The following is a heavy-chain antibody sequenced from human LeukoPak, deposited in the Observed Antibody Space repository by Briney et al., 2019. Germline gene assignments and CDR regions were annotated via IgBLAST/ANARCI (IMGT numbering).Heavy chain of an antibody. Sequence: GGSLRLSCAASGFTFSDYYMSWIRQAPGKGLEWVSSISSSTTNIYYADSVKGRFTISRDNAKKSPYLQLNSLRAEDTAVYYCARIFGRGYSSSTFDYWGQGTLVTVSS. D-gene: IGHD6-13*01. CDR3: ARIFGRGYSSSTFDY. V-gene: IGHV3-11*04. J-gene: IGHJ4*02. CDR2: ISSSTTNI. CDR1: GFTFSDYY.